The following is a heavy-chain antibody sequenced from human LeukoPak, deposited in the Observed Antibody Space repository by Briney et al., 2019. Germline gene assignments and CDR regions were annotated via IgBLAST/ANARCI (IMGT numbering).Heavy chain of an antibody. D-gene: IGHD3-10*01. Sequence: SVNVSCEASGGTFSRYAISWVRQAPGQGLEWMGRIIPILGIANYAQKFQGRVTITADKSTSTAYMELSSLRSEDTAVYYCARGGSYYGSGKDWFDPWGQGTLVTVSS. CDR1: GGTFSRYA. V-gene: IGHV1-69*04. CDR2: IIPILGIA. J-gene: IGHJ5*02. CDR3: ARGGSYYGSGKDWFDP.